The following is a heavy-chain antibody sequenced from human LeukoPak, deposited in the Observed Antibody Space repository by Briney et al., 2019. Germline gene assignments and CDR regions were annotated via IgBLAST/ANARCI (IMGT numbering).Heavy chain of an antibody. CDR2: IIPIFGTA. Sequence: ASVKVSCKASGGTFSSYAISWVRQAPGQGLEWMGGIIPIFGTANYAQKFQGRVTITADKSTSTAYMELSSLRSEDTAVYYCARDETSGGWFDPWGQGTLVTVSS. CDR1: GGTFSSYA. V-gene: IGHV1-69*06. CDR3: ARDETSGGWFDP. D-gene: IGHD1-14*01. J-gene: IGHJ5*02.